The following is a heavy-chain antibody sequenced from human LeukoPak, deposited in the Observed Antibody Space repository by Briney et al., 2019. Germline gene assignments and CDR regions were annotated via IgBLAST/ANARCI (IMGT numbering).Heavy chain of an antibody. D-gene: IGHD1-26*01. CDR1: GYTFTGYY. J-gene: IGHJ4*02. CDR3: ARDAIVGATDFDY. CDR2: INPSSGGT. V-gene: IGHV1-2*02. Sequence: ASVKVSCKASGYTFTGYYMHWVRQAPGQGLEWMGWINPSSGGTNYAQKLQGRVTMTTDTSTSTAYMELRSLRSDDTAVYYCARDAIVGATDFDYWGQGTLVTVSS.